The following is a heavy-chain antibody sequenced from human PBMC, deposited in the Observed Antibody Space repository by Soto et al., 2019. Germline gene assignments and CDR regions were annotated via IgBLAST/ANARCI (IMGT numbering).Heavy chain of an antibody. V-gene: IGHV4-59*01. D-gene: IGHD4-4*01. J-gene: IGHJ4*02. CDR1: GGSISSYY. CDR2: IYYSGST. CDR3: ASRRYDYKNYFDY. Sequence: SETLSLTCTVSGGSISSYYWSWIRQPPGKGLEWIGYIYYSGSTNYNPSLKSRVTISVDTSKNQFSLKLSSVTAADTAVYYCASRRYDYKNYFDYWGQGTLVTVSS.